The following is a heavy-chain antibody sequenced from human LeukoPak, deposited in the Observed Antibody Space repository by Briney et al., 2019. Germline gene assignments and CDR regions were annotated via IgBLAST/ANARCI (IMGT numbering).Heavy chain of an antibody. D-gene: IGHD3-10*01. CDR3: GRRHKVGGGDALDI. J-gene: IGHJ3*02. CDR1: GGSISSGGYC. Sequence: TLSLTCTVSGGSISSGGYCWGWLGQPPGMDRVWVGYIYHSGSTYYNPSLNSRVAISVDRSKSQFSLKLSSVTAADTAVYYCGRRHKVGGGDALDIWGRGTMVTVSS. CDR2: IYHSGST. V-gene: IGHV4-30-2*01.